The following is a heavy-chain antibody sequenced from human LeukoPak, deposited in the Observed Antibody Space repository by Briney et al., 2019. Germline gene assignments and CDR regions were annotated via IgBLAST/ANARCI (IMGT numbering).Heavy chain of an antibody. V-gene: IGHV1-3*01. CDR3: ARPRYSYGYYFDY. Sequence: ASVKVSCKASGYTCTSYAMHWVRQAPGQRLEWMGWINAGNGNTKYSQKFQGRVTITRDTSASTAYMELSSLRSEDTAVYYCARPRYSYGYYFDYWGQGTLVTVSS. J-gene: IGHJ4*02. CDR2: INAGNGNT. CDR1: GYTCTSYA. D-gene: IGHD5-18*01.